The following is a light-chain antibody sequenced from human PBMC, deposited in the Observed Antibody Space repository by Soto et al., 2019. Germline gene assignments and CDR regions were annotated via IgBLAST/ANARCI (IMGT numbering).Light chain of an antibody. CDR2: RNN. CDR1: SSNIESNY. Sequence: QSVLTQPPSASGTPGQRVTISCSGSSSNIESNYVYWYQHLPGTAPKLLIYRNNQRPSGVSDRFSGSKSGTSASLAISGPRSEDEGDYYCAAWDDSLSGVIFGGGTKLTVL. J-gene: IGLJ2*01. V-gene: IGLV1-47*01. CDR3: AAWDDSLSGVI.